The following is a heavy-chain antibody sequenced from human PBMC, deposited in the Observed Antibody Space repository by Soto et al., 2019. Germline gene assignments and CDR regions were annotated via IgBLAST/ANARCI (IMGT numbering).Heavy chain of an antibody. V-gene: IGHV1-3*01. Sequence: QVQLVQSGAEVKKPGASVKVSCKASGYTFTSYAMHWVRQAPGQRLEWMGWINAGNGNRKYSQKFQGRVTITRDTSASTAYMELSSLRSEDTAVYYCARDPSGYYGMDVWGQGTTVTVSS. J-gene: IGHJ6*02. CDR3: ARDPSGYYGMDV. CDR2: INAGNGNR. D-gene: IGHD3-10*01. CDR1: GYTFTSYA.